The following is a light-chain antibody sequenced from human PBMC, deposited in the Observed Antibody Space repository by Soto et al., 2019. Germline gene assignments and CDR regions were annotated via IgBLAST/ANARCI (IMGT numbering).Light chain of an antibody. V-gene: IGKV3-20*01. J-gene: IGKJ3*01. CDR2: GAS. Sequence: EIVLTQSPGTLSLSTGESATLSCRASQSINSRYLAWYQQKPGQAPRLLIYGASSRATGIPDRFSGSGSGTDFTLTISRLEPEDFAVYYCQQFGSSPGFTFGPGTKVDIK. CDR3: QQFGSSPGFT. CDR1: QSINSRY.